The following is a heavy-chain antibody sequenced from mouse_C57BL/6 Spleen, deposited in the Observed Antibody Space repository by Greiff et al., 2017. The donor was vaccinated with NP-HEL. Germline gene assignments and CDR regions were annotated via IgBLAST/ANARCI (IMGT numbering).Heavy chain of an antibody. J-gene: IGHJ4*01. V-gene: IGHV3-6*01. CDR1: GYSITSGYY. Sequence: EVQRVESGPGLVKPSQSLSLTCSVTGYSITSGYYWNWIRQFPGNKLEWMGYISYDGSNNYNPSLKNRISITRDTSKNQFFLKLNSVTTEDTATYDCARDADYYAMDYWGQGTSVTVSS. CDR3: ARDADYYAMDY. CDR2: ISYDGSN.